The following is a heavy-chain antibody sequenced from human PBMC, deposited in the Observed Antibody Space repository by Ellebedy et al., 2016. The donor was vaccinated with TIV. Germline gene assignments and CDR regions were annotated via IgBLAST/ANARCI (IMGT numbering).Heavy chain of an antibody. CDR2: INPNSGGT. D-gene: IGHD1-26*01. V-gene: IGHV1-2*04. J-gene: IGHJ4*02. Sequence: AASVKVSCKASGYTFTGYYMHWVRQAPGQGLEWMGWINPNSGGTNYAQKFQGWVTMTRDTSISTAYMELSRLRSDDTAVYYCATGTGSVGATPWNFDYWGQGTLVTVSS. CDR1: GYTFTGYY. CDR3: ATGTGSVGATPWNFDY.